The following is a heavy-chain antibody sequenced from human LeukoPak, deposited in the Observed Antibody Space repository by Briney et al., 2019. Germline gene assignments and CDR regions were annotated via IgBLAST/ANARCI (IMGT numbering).Heavy chain of an antibody. CDR1: GFTFSSYS. Sequence: PGGSLRLSCAASGFTFSSYSMNWVRQAPGKGLEWVSSISSSSSYIYYADSVKGRFTISRDNAKNSLYLQMNSLRAEDTAVYYCARDQELGIVAKGGYYYGMDVWGQGTTVTVSS. V-gene: IGHV3-21*01. CDR3: ARDQELGIVAKGGYYYGMDV. CDR2: ISSSSSYI. D-gene: IGHD5-12*01. J-gene: IGHJ6*02.